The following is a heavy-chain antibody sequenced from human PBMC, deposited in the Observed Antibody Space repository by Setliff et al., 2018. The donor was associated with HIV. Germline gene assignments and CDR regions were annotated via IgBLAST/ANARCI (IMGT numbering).Heavy chain of an antibody. CDR3: ARDLTVPTITGTPPSY. J-gene: IGHJ4*01. V-gene: IGHV3-11*04. D-gene: IGHD1-20*01. Sequence: PGGPLRLSCAASGFTFSDYYMSWIRQAPGKGLEWVSYISSSGSTTYYADSVKGRFTISRDNAMNSLYLQMHSLRAEDTAVYFCARDLTVPTITGTPPSYWGHGTLVTVSS. CDR1: GFTFSDYY. CDR2: ISSSGSTT.